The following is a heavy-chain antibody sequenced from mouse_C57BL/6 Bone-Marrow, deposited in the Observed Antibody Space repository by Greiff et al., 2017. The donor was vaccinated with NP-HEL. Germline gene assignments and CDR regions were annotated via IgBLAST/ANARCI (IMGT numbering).Heavy chain of an antibody. CDR1: GYTFTNYW. J-gene: IGHJ2*01. CDR3: ARSAITTVPYFDY. Sequence: VQLQQSGAELVRPGTSVKMSCKASGYTFTNYWIGWAKQRPGHGLEWIGDIYPGGGYTNYNEKFKGKATLTADKSSSTAYMQFSSLTSEDSAIYYCARSAITTVPYFDYWGQGTTLTVSS. D-gene: IGHD1-1*01. V-gene: IGHV1-63*01. CDR2: IYPGGGYT.